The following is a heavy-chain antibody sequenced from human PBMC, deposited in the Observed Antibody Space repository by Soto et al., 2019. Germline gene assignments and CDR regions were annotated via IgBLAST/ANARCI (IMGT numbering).Heavy chain of an antibody. CDR2: IYHSGST. D-gene: IGHD3-10*01. V-gene: IGHV4-4*02. J-gene: IGHJ4*02. Sequence: QVQLQESGPGLVKPSGTLSLTCAVSGGSISSSNWWSWVRQPPGKGLEWIGEIYHSGSTNYNPSLKSRVTISGDKSRTQFSLKVSSVTAAATAVYYCARRWGEGRVDYWGQGTLVTVSS. CDR3: ARRWGEGRVDY. CDR1: GGSISSSNW.